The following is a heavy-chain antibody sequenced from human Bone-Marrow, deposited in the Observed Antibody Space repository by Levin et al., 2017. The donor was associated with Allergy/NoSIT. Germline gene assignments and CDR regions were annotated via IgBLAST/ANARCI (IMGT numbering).Heavy chain of an antibody. CDR3: ARGRATPLWFGESDY. D-gene: IGHD3-10*01. CDR1: GGSISSGGYY. V-gene: IGHV4-31*03. Sequence: SETLSLTCTVSGGSISSGGYYWSWIRQHPGKGLEWIGYIYYSGSTYYNPSLKSRVTISVDTSKNQFSLKLSSVTAADTAVYYCARGRATPLWFGESDYWGQGTLVTVSS. J-gene: IGHJ4*02. CDR2: IYYSGST.